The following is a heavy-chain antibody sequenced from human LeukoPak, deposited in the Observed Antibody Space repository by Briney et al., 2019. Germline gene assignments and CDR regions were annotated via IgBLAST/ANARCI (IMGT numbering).Heavy chain of an antibody. Sequence: SSETLSLTCTVSGGSISSSSYYWGWIRQPPGKGLEWIGSIYYSGSTYYNPSLKSRVTISVDTSKNQFSLKLSSVTAADTAVYYCASGRYCSSTSCYLIYYYMDVWGKGTTVTVSS. V-gene: IGHV4-39*07. J-gene: IGHJ6*03. CDR3: ASGRYCSSTSCYLIYYYMDV. D-gene: IGHD2-2*01. CDR2: IYYSGST. CDR1: GGSISSSSYY.